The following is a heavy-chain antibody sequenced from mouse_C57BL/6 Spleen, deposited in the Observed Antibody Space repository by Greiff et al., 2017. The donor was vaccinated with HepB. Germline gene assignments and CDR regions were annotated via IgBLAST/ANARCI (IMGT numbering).Heavy chain of an antibody. Sequence: QVQLQQPGAELVKPGASVKLSCKASGYTFTSYWMQWVKQRPGQGLEWIGEIDPSDSYTNYKQKFKGKATLTVDTSSSTAYMQLSSLTSEDSAVYYCARGHYGSSYWYFDVWGTGTTVTISS. V-gene: IGHV1-50*01. D-gene: IGHD1-1*01. CDR3: ARGHYGSSYWYFDV. J-gene: IGHJ1*03. CDR1: GYTFTSYW. CDR2: IDPSDSYT.